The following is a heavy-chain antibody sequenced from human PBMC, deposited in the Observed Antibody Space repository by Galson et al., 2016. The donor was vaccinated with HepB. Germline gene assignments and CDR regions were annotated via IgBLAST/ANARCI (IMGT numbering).Heavy chain of an antibody. J-gene: IGHJ4*02. V-gene: IGHV3-23*01. CDR2: ISSNGATT. CDR1: GFTFSDYA. CDR3: AKAHPSPTATGGF. Sequence: SLRLSCAVSGFTFSDYAMSWVRQAPGKGLEWVSAISSNGATTYHADSVKGRFTISRDNSKSTLYLQMNSLRVEETAVYYCAKAHPSPTATGGFWGQGTLVIFSS. D-gene: IGHD7-27*01.